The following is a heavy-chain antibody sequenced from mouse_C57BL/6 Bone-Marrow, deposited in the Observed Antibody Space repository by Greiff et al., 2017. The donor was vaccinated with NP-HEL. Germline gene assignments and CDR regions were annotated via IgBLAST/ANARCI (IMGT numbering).Heavy chain of an antibody. CDR3: ARHNWEAWFAY. J-gene: IGHJ3*01. V-gene: IGHV5-12*01. CDR2: ISNGGGST. Sequence: EVHLVESGGGLVQPGGSLKLSCAASGFTFSDYYMYWVRQTPEKRLEWVAYISNGGGSTYYPDTVKGRFTISRDNAKNTLYLQMSRLKSEDTAMYYCARHNWEAWFAYWGQGTLVTVSA. D-gene: IGHD4-1*01. CDR1: GFTFSDYY.